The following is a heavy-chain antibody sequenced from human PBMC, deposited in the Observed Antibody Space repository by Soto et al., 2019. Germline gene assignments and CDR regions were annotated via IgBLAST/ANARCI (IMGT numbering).Heavy chain of an antibody. CDR1: GYPFPHYV. CDR2: RTHTGNT. D-gene: IGHD1-26*01. CDR3: ARSGEHPLDY. J-gene: IGHJ4*01. Sequence: ASVKVSCKTSGYPFPHYVINWVPQAPGHGLEWMGFRTHTGNTNYAQNVQGRVVLTTDTSNSTAYMEVTSLRSDDTAVYYCARSGEHPLDYWG. V-gene: IGHV1-18*01.